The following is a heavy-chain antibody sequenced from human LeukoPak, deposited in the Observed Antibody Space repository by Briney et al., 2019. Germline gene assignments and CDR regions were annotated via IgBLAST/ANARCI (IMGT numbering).Heavy chain of an antibody. V-gene: IGHV1-69*05. CDR3: ARDYYYDSSGFIMVNWFDP. CDR2: IIPIFGTA. CDR1: GGTFSSYA. J-gene: IGHJ5*02. Sequence: ASVKVSCKAFGGTFSSYAISWVRQAPRQEREWMGGIIPIFGTANYAQKFQGRVTNTTDESTSTAYMELSSLRSEDTAVYYCARDYYYDSSGFIMVNWFDPWGQGTLVTVSS. D-gene: IGHD3-22*01.